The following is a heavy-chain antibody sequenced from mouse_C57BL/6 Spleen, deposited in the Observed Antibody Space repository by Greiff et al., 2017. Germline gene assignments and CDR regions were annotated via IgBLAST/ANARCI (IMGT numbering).Heavy chain of an antibody. D-gene: IGHD1-1*02. CDR1: GYSFTSYY. CDR2: IYPGSGNT. J-gene: IGHJ2*01. CDR3: ARRGIYYFDY. Sequence: VQLQQSGPELVKPGASVKISCKASGYSFTSYYIHWVKQRPGQGLEWIGWIYPGSGNTKYNEKFKGKATLTADTSSSTAYMQLSSLTSEDSAVYYCARRGIYYFDYWGQGTTLTVSS. V-gene: IGHV1-66*01.